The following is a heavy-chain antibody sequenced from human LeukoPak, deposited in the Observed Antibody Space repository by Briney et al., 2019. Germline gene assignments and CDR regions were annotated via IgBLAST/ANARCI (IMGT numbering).Heavy chain of an antibody. CDR1: GGSISSSSYY. D-gene: IGHD2-21*02. CDR3: ARDGLCGGDCYSNEDDAFDI. Sequence: PSETLSLTCTVSGGSISSSSYYWGWIRQPPGKGLEWIGSIYYSGSTYYNPSLKSRVTISVDTSKNQFSLKLSSVTAADTAVYYCARDGLCGGDCYSNEDDAFDIWGQGTMVTVSS. J-gene: IGHJ3*02. CDR2: IYYSGST. V-gene: IGHV4-39*07.